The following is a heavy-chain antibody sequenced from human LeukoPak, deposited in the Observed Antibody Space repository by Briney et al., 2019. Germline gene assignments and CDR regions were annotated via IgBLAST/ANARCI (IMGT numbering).Heavy chain of an antibody. CDR2: IYMGGTT. CDR3: ARVGDEVAYTRGYLDH. V-gene: IGHV3-53*04. CDR1: GFTVSSHD. Sequence: GGSLRLSCAASGFTVSSHDMSWVRQPPGKGLEWVSGIYMGGTTYYADSVKGRFTISRHISKNTLYLQMNSLRAEDTAVYYCARVGDEVAYTRGYLDHWGQGTLVTVSP. D-gene: IGHD3-16*01. J-gene: IGHJ4*02.